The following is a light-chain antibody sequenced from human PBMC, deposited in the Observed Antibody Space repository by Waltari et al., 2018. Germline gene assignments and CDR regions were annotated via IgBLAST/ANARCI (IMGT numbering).Light chain of an antibody. J-gene: IGLJ3*02. Sequence: QYALTQPASVSGSPGQSITISCTGTRSDVGNYNLVSWSQQYPGKAPKVLIYDDNRRPSGVSDRFSGSKSGNTASLTISGVQAEDEADYYCCSYAGSYTWVFGGGTKLTVL. CDR1: RSDVGNYNL. CDR3: CSYAGSYTWV. CDR2: DDN. V-gene: IGLV2-23*01.